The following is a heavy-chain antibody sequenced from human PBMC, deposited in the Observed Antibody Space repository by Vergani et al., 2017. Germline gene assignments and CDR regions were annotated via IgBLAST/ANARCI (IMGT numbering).Heavy chain of an antibody. J-gene: IGHJ5*02. CDR1: GFTFSTYA. CDR2: ISGRSNYI. V-gene: IGHV3-23*01. CDR3: AKFVVVPAARFDP. Sequence: EVHLLESGGGLRQPGGSLKLSCAASGFTFSTYAMSWVRQAPGKGLEWVSSISGRSNYIYYADSLKGRFTISRDNSKNTLYLQMNSLRAEDTAVYYCAKFVVVPAARFDPWGQGTLVTVSS. D-gene: IGHD2-2*01.